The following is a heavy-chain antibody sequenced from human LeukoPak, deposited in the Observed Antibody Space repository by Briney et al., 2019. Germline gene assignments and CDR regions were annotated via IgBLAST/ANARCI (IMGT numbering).Heavy chain of an antibody. CDR1: GYTFTDYY. CDR2: VDPRSGIT. Sequence: ASVKVSCKASGYTFTDYYIHWVRRAPGQGLEWMGWVDPRSGITKCTQKFQGRVTVTRDTSINTVYVDLSGLTFDDTAVYYCATDNYGMLDYWGQGTLVTVSS. CDR3: ATDNYGMLDY. V-gene: IGHV1-2*02. D-gene: IGHD3-9*01. J-gene: IGHJ4*02.